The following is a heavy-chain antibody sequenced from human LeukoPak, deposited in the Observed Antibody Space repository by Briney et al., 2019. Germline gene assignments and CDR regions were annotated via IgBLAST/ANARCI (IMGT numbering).Heavy chain of an antibody. J-gene: IGHJ4*02. V-gene: IGHV3-48*04. D-gene: IGHD5-12*01. CDR1: GFTFSDYS. CDR3: ARDHRYAFDN. Sequence: GGSLRLSCAASGFTFSDYSMNGVRQAPGKGLEGISYVGISSGNTKYADSVKGRFTISVDSAKKSVFLQMNSLRVEDTAVYYCARDHRYAFDNWGQGPLVTVSS. CDR2: VGISSGNT.